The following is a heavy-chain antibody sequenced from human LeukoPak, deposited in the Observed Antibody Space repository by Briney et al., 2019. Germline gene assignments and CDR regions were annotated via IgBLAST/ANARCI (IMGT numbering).Heavy chain of an antibody. CDR1: GGSFSGYY. Sequence: SETLSLTCAVYGGSFSGYYWSWIRQPPGKGLEWIGEINHSGSTNYNPSRKSRVTISVDTSKNQFSLKLSSVTAADTAVYYCARGRMGTFDYWGQGTLVTVSS. CDR3: ARGRMGTFDY. V-gene: IGHV4-34*01. D-gene: IGHD5-24*01. CDR2: INHSGST. J-gene: IGHJ4*02.